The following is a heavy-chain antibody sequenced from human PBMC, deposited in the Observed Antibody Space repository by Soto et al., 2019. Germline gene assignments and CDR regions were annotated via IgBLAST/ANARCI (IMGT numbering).Heavy chain of an antibody. Sequence: QVQLVQSGAEVKKPGASVKVSCKASGYTFTSYGISWVRQAPGQGLEWMGWISPYNGNTKSAQKLQGRVTMTTDTSTSTASMELRSVRSDDTAVYYCARDLAVGLVDYWGQGTLVTVSS. CDR2: ISPYNGNT. J-gene: IGHJ4*02. CDR3: ARDLAVGLVDY. CDR1: GYTFTSYG. D-gene: IGHD6-19*01. V-gene: IGHV1-18*01.